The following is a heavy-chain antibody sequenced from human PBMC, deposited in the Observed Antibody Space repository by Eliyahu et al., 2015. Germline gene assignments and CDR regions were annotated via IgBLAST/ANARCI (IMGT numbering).Heavy chain of an antibody. CDR1: GFXFSSYW. CDR3: AREKAVAGQNFDY. J-gene: IGHJ4*02. Sequence: EVQLVESGGGLVQPGGSLRLSCAASGFXFSSYWMHWVRQAPGKGAGWVSRINSDGSSTSYADSVKGRFTISRDNAKNTLYLQMNSLRVEDTAVYYCAREKAVAGQNFDYWGQGTLVTVSS. CDR2: INSDGSST. D-gene: IGHD6-19*01. V-gene: IGHV3-74*01.